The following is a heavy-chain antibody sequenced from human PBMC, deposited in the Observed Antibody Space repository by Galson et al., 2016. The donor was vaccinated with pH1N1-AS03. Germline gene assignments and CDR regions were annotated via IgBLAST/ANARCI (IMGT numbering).Heavy chain of an antibody. V-gene: IGHV2-5*02. Sequence: PALVTPPQTLTLTCTFSGFSLSTRGVGVGWIRQPPGKALEWLALIYWDDDKHYSPSLKSRLTITEDTSKNQVVLTMTNMDPVDTATYYCAHFLYGDYATWFDPWGQGTLVTVSS. D-gene: IGHD4-17*01. CDR3: AHFLYGDYATWFDP. CDR2: IYWDDDK. J-gene: IGHJ5*02. CDR1: GFSLSTRGVG.